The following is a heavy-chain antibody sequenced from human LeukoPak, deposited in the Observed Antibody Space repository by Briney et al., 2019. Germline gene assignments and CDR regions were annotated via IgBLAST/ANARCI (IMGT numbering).Heavy chain of an antibody. CDR3: AGGNWNYASFWFDP. Sequence: SETLSLTCTVSGGSISSYYWSWIRQPPGKGLEWIGYISYSGSTNYNPSLKSRVSISVETSKNQFSLKLSSVTAADTAVYYCAGGNWNYASFWFDPWGQGTLVTASS. J-gene: IGHJ5*02. V-gene: IGHV4-59*01. D-gene: IGHD1-7*01. CDR1: GGSISSYY. CDR2: ISYSGST.